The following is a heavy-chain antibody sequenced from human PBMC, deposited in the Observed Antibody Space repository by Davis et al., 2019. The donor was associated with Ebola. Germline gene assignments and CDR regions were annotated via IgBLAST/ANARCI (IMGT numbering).Heavy chain of an antibody. V-gene: IGHV3-30*02. D-gene: IGHD4-23*01. CDR1: GFTFNIFD. Sequence: GESLKISCAASGFTFNIFDMHWVRQAPGRGLEWVAFVRSHGSDDHYADSVKGRFTISRDNSKNTLYLQMNSLRVEDTAVYYCVRGSDYGGGSWDGMDVWGKGTTVIVSS. CDR3: VRGSDYGGGSWDGMDV. CDR2: VRSHGSDD. J-gene: IGHJ6*04.